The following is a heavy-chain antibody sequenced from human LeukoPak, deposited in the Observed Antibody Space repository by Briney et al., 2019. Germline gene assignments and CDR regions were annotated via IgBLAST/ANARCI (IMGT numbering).Heavy chain of an antibody. V-gene: IGHV1-2*02. CDR3: AREYVGIASLAVRAMDV. CDR2: INPNSGGT. J-gene: IGHJ6*03. CDR1: GYTFTGYY. D-gene: IGHD2-21*01. Sequence: ASVKVSCKASGYTFTGYYMHWVRQAPGQGLEWMGWINPNSGGTNYAQKLQGRVTMTRNTSISTAYMELSRLRSDDTAVYYCAREYVGIASLAVRAMDVWGKGTTVTVSS.